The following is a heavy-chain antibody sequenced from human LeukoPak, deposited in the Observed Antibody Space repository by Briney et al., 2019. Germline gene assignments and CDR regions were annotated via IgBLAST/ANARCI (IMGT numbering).Heavy chain of an antibody. CDR3: ARFERGYSGSEGIDY. CDR1: GGSISSGDYY. J-gene: IGHJ4*02. V-gene: IGHV4-30-4*01. Sequence: SETLSLTCTVSGGSISSGDYYWSWIRQPPGKGLEWIGYIYYSGSTYYNPSLKSRVTISVDTTKNQFSLKLSSVTAADTAVYYCARFERGYSGSEGIDYWGQGTLVTVSS. CDR2: IYYSGST. D-gene: IGHD5-12*01.